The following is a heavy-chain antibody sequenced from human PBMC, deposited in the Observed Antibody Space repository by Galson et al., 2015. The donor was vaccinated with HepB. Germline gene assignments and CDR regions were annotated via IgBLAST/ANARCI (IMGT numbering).Heavy chain of an antibody. CDR3: ARMVQPGQRYYGMDV. J-gene: IGHJ6*02. CDR1: GYTFTSYY. Sequence: SVKVSCKASGYTFTSYYMHWVRQAPGQGLEWMGIINPSGGSTSYAQKFQGRVTMTRDTSTSTVYMELSSLRSEDTAVYYCARMVQPGQRYYGMDVWGQGTTVTVSS. D-gene: IGHD4/OR15-4a*01. CDR2: INPSGGST. V-gene: IGHV1-46*01.